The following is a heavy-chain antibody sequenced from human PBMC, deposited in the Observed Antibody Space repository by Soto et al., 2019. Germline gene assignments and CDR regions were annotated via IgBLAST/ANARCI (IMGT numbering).Heavy chain of an antibody. J-gene: IGHJ4*02. CDR3: ARALDFWSGYLSD. V-gene: IGHV3-23*01. D-gene: IGHD3-3*01. Sequence: GGSLRLSCAASGFTFSSYAMSWVRQAPGKGLEWVSAISGSGGTTIYYADSVKGRFTISRDNAKNSLDLQMNSLRADDTAIYYCARALDFWSGYLSDWDQGTLVTVSS. CDR2: ISGSGGTTI. CDR1: GFTFSSYA.